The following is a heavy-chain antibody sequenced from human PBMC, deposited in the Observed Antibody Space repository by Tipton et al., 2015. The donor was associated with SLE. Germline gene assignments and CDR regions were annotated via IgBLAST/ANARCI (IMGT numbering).Heavy chain of an antibody. CDR2: ISSSSGTI. V-gene: IGHV3-48*01. D-gene: IGHD2-2*01. CDR1: GFTFSSYS. CDR3: ARDGQLLPPGWFDP. J-gene: IGHJ5*02. Sequence: SLRLSCAASGFTFSSYSMNWVRQAPGKGLEWVSYISSSSGTIYYADSAKGRFTISRDNAKNSLYLQMNSLRAEDTAVYYCARDGQLLPPGWFDPWGQGTLVTVSS.